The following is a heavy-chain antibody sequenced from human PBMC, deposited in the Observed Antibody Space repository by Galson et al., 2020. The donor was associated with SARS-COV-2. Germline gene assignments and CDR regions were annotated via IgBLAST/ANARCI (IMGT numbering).Heavy chain of an antibody. D-gene: IGHD6-19*01. CDR1: GYTFSSYG. CDR2: ISAENGNT. Sequence: ASVKVSCKASGYTFSSYGFSWVRQAPGQGLEWMGWISAENGNTDFAQKFQGRVTLTTDTSTSTAYMELRSLRSDDTAVYYCARDLLSVYSTGWLIDSWGQGTLVTVS. CDR3: ARDLLSVYSTGWLIDS. J-gene: IGHJ4*02. V-gene: IGHV1-18*04.